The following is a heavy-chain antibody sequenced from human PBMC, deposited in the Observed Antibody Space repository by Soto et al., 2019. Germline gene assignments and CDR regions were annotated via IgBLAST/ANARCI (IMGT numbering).Heavy chain of an antibody. D-gene: IGHD3-10*01. CDR1: GFTFSNAW. CDR3: TTATTMAREDDY. V-gene: IGHV3-15*01. CDR2: IKSKTDGGTT. J-gene: IGHJ4*02. Sequence: PGGSLRLSCAASGFTFSNAWMSWVRQAPGKGLEWVGRIKSKTDGGTTDYAAPVKGRFTISRDYSKNTLYLQMNSLKTEDTAVYYCTTATTMAREDDYWGQGTLVTISS.